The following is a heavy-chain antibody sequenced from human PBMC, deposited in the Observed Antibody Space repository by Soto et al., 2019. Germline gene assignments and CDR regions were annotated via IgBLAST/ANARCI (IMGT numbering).Heavy chain of an antibody. Sequence: QVTLKESGPVLVKPTETLTLRCTVSGLSITDSEMGVSWIRQPPGQPLEWLAHIDSSGEKSYRTFLKSRLAISKDTSKSQIVLTMTNMDPADTATYYWARRHRGVAVSPRFDPWGQGIPVTVSS. CDR1: GLSITDSEMG. CDR2: IDSSGEK. V-gene: IGHV2-26*01. CDR3: ARRHRGVAVSPRFDP. J-gene: IGHJ5*02. D-gene: IGHD3-10*01.